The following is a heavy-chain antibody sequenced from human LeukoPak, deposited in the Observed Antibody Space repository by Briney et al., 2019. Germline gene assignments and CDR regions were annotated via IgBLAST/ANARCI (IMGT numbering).Heavy chain of an antibody. CDR1: GGSITTYS. CDR2: IHYGGST. Sequence: PSETLSLTCTVSGGSITTYSWGWIRQPPGKGLEWIANIHYGGSTDYNPSLRSRVTITADTSRNQFSLRLSSVTAADTGVYYCAKAGVTRDYCFDYWGQGTLVTVSS. V-gene: IGHV4-59*01. D-gene: IGHD3-10*01. CDR3: AKAGVTRDYCFDY. J-gene: IGHJ4*02.